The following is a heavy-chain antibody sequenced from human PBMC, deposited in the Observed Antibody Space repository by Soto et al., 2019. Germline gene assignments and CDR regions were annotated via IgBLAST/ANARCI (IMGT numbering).Heavy chain of an antibody. CDR3: ARGARYYGSGTFPNWFDP. CDR1: GGTFSSYA. J-gene: IGHJ5*02. V-gene: IGHV1-2*04. CDR2: INPNSGGT. Sequence: ASVKVSCKASGGTFSSYAISWVRQAPGQGLEWMGWINPNSGGTNYAQKFQGWVTMTRDTSISTAYMELSRLRSDDTAVYYCARGARYYGSGTFPNWFDPWGQGTLVTVSS. D-gene: IGHD3-10*01.